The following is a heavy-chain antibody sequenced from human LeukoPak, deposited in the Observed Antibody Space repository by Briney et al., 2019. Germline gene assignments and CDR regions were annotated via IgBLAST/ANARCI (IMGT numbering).Heavy chain of an antibody. CDR1: GFTFSSYG. J-gene: IGHJ4*02. Sequence: GGTLRLSCAASGFTFSSYGMSWVRQAPGKGLEWVSGITWNGGSTGYANSVKGRFTISRDNAKNSLYLQMNSLRAEDTALYYCARGGGIAAAGTFDYWGQGTLVTVSS. D-gene: IGHD6-13*01. V-gene: IGHV3-20*04. CDR2: ITWNGGST. CDR3: ARGGGIAAAGTFDY.